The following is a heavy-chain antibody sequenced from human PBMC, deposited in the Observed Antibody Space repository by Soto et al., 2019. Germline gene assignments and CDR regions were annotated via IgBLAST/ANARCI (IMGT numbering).Heavy chain of an antibody. CDR3: ARGYCSSSSCYSRTYDN. CDR1: DFSISGYY. CDR2: IYYSGST. J-gene: IGHJ4*02. Sequence: PSETLSLTCTFSDFSISGYYWILIRQPPGKGLEWIGYIYYSGSTNYNPSLKSRVTMSVDTSRSQLSLRLSPVTAADTAVYYCARGYCSSSSCYSRTYDNWGQGTLVTVSS. D-gene: IGHD2-2*01. V-gene: IGHV4-59*01.